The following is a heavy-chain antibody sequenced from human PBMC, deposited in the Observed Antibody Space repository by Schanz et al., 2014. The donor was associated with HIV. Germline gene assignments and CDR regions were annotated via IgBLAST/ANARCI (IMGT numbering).Heavy chain of an antibody. CDR1: GFTFSSYW. CDR3: ARDRISTVGAPHFDL. CDR2: INSDGSNT. Sequence: EVQLVESGGGLVQPGGSLRLSCAASGFTFSSYWMHWVRQAPGKGLVWVSRINSDGSNTNYADSVKGRFTISRDNAKKSLYLQMNSLRAEDTAVYYCARDRISTVGAPHFDLWGQGTLVTVSS. D-gene: IGHD1-26*01. J-gene: IGHJ4*02. V-gene: IGHV3-74*01.